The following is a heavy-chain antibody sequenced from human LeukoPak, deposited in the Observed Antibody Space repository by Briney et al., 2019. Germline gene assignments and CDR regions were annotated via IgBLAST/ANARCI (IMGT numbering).Heavy chain of an antibody. CDR2: IYYSGST. J-gene: IGHJ6*03. CDR3: ARLITMVRGVPIYYMDV. CDR1: GGSISSYY. D-gene: IGHD3-10*01. Sequence: PSETLSLTCTVSGGSISSYYWSWIRQPPGKGLEWIGYIYYSGSTNYNPSLKSRVTISVDTSKNQFSLKLSSVTAADTAVYYCARLITMVRGVPIYYMDVWGKGTTVTISS. V-gene: IGHV4-59*01.